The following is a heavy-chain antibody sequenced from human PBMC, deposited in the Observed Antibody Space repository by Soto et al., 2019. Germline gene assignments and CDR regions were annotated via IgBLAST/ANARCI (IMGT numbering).Heavy chain of an antibody. CDR3: AKDPYRGYDAPDY. Sequence: GSLRLSFSASRFTFVSYGMHWVRQAPGKGLEWVAVISYDGSNKYYADSVKGRFTISRDNSKNTLYLQMNSLRAEDTAVYYCAKDPYRGYDAPDYWGQGTLVTVSS. D-gene: IGHD5-12*01. V-gene: IGHV3-30*18. CDR1: RFTFVSYG. CDR2: ISYDGSNK. J-gene: IGHJ4*02.